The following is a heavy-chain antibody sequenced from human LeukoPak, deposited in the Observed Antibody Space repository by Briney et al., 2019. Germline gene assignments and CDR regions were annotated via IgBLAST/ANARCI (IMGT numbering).Heavy chain of an antibody. J-gene: IGHJ6*03. CDR1: GGSISSSSYY. V-gene: IGHV4-39*07. CDR3: ARVASGTTGYNYYYYYMDV. D-gene: IGHD4-17*01. Sequence: SETLSLTCTVSGGSISSSSYYWGGIRQPPGKGLEWIGSIYYSGSTYYNPSLKSRVTISVDTSRNQFSLRLSSVTAADTAVFYCARVASGTTGYNYYYYYMDVWGKGTTVTVSS. CDR2: IYYSGST.